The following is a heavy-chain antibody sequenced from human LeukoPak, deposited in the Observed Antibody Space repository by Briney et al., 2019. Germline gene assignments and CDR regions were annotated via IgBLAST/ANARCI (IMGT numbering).Heavy chain of an antibody. J-gene: IGHJ6*03. CDR3: ARKSGDCSSTSCWNYYYYYMDV. CDR1: GGSFSGYY. V-gene: IGHV4-34*01. D-gene: IGHD2-2*01. Sequence: SETLSLTCAVYGGSFSGYYWSWIRQPPGKGLEWIGEINHSGSTNYNPSLKSRVTISVDTSKNQFSLKLSSVTAADTAVYYCARKSGDCSSTSCWNYYYYYMDVWGKGTTVTISS. CDR2: INHSGST.